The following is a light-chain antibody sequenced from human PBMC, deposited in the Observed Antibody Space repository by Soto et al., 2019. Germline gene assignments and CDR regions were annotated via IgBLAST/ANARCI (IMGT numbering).Light chain of an antibody. CDR1: QSVSSN. J-gene: IGKJ1*01. CDR3: QQYGSSPPWT. CDR2: GAS. V-gene: IGKV3-20*01. Sequence: EIVLRESPATLSLSPGERATLSCGASQSVSSNLALYQQKPGQAPRLLIYGASTRATGIPARFSGSGSGTDFTLTISRLEPEDFAVYYCQQYGSSPPWTFGQGTKVDIK.